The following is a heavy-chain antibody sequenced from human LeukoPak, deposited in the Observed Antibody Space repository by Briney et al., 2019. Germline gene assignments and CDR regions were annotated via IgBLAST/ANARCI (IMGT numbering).Heavy chain of an antibody. J-gene: IGHJ4*02. D-gene: IGHD2-21*02. V-gene: IGHV3-73*01. CDR2: IGTTADNYAN. CDR1: GFTFSSSA. Sequence: GGSLRLSCAASGFTFSSSAIHWVRQASGKGLEWVGRIGTTADNYANAYSASVKGRFTVARANSKNTAYLHMKSLKTEDTAVYYCSGVVTTLYYWGQGTLVTVSS. CDR3: SGVVTTLYY.